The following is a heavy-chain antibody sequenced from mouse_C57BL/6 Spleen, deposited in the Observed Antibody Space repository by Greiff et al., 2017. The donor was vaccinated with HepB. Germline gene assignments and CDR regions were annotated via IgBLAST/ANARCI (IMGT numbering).Heavy chain of an antibody. V-gene: IGHV5-16*01. CDR2: INYDGSST. CDR1: GFTFSDYY. D-gene: IGHD1-1*01. J-gene: IGHJ2*01. CDR3: ARGGGTTDFDY. Sequence: EVQVVESEGGLVQPGSSMKLSCTASGFTFSDYYMAWVRQVPEKGLEWVANINYDGSSTYYLDSLKSRFIISRDNAKNILYLQMSSLKSEDTATYYCARGGGTTDFDYWGQGTTLTVSS.